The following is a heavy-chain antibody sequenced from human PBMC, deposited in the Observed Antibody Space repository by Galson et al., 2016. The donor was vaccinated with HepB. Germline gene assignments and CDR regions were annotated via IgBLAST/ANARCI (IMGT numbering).Heavy chain of an antibody. Sequence: SLRLSCAASRLTLSTYAIQWVRQTPGKGLEWVAVISNDGRNQYYADSVKGRFTVSRDNSKNLAFLQLTDLVTDDTGVYYCATGGSGWFDWGQGALVIVSS. CDR2: ISNDGRNQ. J-gene: IGHJ4*02. D-gene: IGHD6-19*01. CDR1: RLTLSTYA. V-gene: IGHV3-30*04. CDR3: ATGGSGWFD.